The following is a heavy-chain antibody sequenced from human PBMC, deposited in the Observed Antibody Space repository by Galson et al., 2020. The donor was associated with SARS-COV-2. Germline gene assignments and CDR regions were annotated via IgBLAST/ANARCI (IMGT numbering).Heavy chain of an antibody. J-gene: IGHJ5*02. CDR2: MFYTGGT. V-gene: IGHV4-39*01. CDR1: SGSLSSSSTYY. CDR3: AGGNWFDP. Sequence: SQTLSPTCTVSSGSLSSSSTYYWGWIRQPPGKGLEWIGNMFYTGGTYYNPSLKSRVTITVDTSNNQLSLKLRSVTAADTAVYYCAGGNWFDPWGQGTLVTVSS.